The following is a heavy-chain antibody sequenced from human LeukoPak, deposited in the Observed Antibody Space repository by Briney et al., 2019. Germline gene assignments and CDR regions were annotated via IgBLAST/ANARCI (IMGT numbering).Heavy chain of an antibody. CDR1: GYTFTSYD. V-gene: IGHV1-8*01. CDR2: MNPNSGDT. CDR3: ASARSSPSGYDYDYYYYYMDV. D-gene: IGHD5-12*01. Sequence: ASVKVSCKASGYTFTSYDINWVRQATGQGLEWMGWMNPNSGDTGYAQKFQGRVTMTRNTSISTAYMELSSLRSEDTAVYYCASARSSPSGYDYDYYYYYMDVWGKGTTVTVSS. J-gene: IGHJ6*03.